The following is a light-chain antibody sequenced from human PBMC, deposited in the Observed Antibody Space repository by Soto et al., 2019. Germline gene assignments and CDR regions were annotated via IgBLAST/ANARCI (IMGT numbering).Light chain of an antibody. CDR1: QSVSSSY. Sequence: EIVLTQSPGTLSLSPGERSTPSCRASQSVSSSYLAWYQQKPGQATRLLIYDASTRATGIPARFSGSGSGTEFTLTISTLQSEDFAVYYCQQYNNWPRTFGQGTKVDIK. V-gene: IGKV3-15*01. CDR3: QQYNNWPRT. J-gene: IGKJ1*01. CDR2: DAS.